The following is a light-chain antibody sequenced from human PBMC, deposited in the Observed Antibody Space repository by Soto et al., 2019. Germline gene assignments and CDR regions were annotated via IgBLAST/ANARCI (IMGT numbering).Light chain of an antibody. V-gene: IGKV1-39*01. CDR3: QPSYSRMT. CDR2: AAS. CDR1: QSISSY. J-gene: IGKJ1*01. Sequence: DIQMTQSPSSLSASVGDGVTITCRASQSISSYVSWYQQKPGKAPKLLIYAASRLESGVPSRFSGSRSGTDFTLTISSLQPEDFATYYCQPSYSRMTLGQGTKVDIK.